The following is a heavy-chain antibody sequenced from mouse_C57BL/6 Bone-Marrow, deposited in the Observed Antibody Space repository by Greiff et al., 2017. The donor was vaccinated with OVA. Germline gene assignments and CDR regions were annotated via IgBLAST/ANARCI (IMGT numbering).Heavy chain of an antibody. CDR3: ARRYCGSSWYYDV. Sequence: VQLQQPGAELVKPGASVKMSCKASGYTFTSYWITWVKQRPGQGLEWIGDIYPGSGSTNYNETFKSKATLTVDTSSSTAYMQLSSLTSEDSAVYNCARRYCGSSWYYDVWGTGTTVTVSS. D-gene: IGHD1-1*01. V-gene: IGHV1-55*01. CDR2: IYPGSGST. J-gene: IGHJ1*03. CDR1: GYTFTSYW.